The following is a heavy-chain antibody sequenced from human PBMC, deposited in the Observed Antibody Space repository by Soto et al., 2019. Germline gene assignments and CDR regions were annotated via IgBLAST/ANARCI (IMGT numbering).Heavy chain of an antibody. Sequence: GASVKVSCKASGGTFSSYTISWVRQAPGQGLEWMGRIIPILGIANYAQKFQGRVTITADKSTSTAYVELSSLRSEDTAVYYCARRITMVRGAYYYYYGMDVWGQGTTVTVSS. CDR3: ARRITMVRGAYYYYYGMDV. J-gene: IGHJ6*02. CDR1: GGTFSSYT. V-gene: IGHV1-69*02. CDR2: IIPILGIA. D-gene: IGHD3-10*01.